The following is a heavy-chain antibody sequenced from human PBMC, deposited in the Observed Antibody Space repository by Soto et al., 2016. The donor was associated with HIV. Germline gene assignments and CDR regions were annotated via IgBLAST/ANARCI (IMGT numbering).Heavy chain of an antibody. Sequence: VQLVESGGSLVNPGGSLRLSCAASGFTFSDYYMNWVRQAPGKGLEWVSYITFSSSYTNYADSVKGRFTISRDNANNLLYLHMNSLRADDTAVYYCARGARVATILHFDYWGQGTLVHRLL. CDR3: ARGARVATILHFDY. D-gene: IGHD5-12*01. CDR2: ITFSSSYT. CDR1: GFTFSDYY. J-gene: IGHJ4*02. V-gene: IGHV3-11*05.